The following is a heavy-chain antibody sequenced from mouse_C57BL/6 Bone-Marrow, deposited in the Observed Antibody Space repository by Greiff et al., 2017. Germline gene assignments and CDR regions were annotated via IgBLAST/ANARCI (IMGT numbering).Heavy chain of an antibody. V-gene: IGHV1-36*01. CDR2: VYPYSGDT. D-gene: IGHD3-1*01. J-gene: IGHJ4*01. CDR1: GFTFTDYC. CDR3: AREGASYGMDY. Sequence: EVQLQQSGAVLVRPGASVKISCKASGFTFTDYCMNWVKQSNGKGLEWIGLVYPYSGDTNYNEKFKGKATLTADTSSSTAYMELSSLTSEDSAVYFCAREGASYGMDYWGQGTPVTVSA.